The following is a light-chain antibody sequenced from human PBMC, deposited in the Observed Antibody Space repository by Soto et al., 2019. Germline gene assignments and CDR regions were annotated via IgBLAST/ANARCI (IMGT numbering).Light chain of an antibody. J-gene: IGLJ1*01. CDR1: SSDIGDYGY. V-gene: IGLV2-14*01. CDR3: ISYTSDDVRYV. Sequence: QSVLTQPASVSGSVGQSITISCTGSSSDIGDYGYVSWYQQHPGKAPKLIVSEVSHRPSGVSNRFSGSKSGNTASLTISGLQSEDEADYYCISYTSDDVRYVFGTGTKLTVL. CDR2: EVS.